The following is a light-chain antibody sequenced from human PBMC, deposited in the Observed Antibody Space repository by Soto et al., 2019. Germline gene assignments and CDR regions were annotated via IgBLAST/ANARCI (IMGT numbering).Light chain of an antibody. Sequence: DIQMTQSPSSLSASVGDRVTITCRASQGISSWLAWYQQKPGKAPKSLIYGASSLQSGVPSRFSGSGAGTDFTLTISSLQAEDFATYYCQQYNTSPITFGQGTRLEIK. J-gene: IGKJ5*01. CDR3: QQYNTSPIT. CDR2: GAS. V-gene: IGKV1D-16*01. CDR1: QGISSW.